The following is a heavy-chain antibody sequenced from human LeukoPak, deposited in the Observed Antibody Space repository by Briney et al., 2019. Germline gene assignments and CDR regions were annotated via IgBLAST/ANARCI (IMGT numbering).Heavy chain of an antibody. J-gene: IGHJ4*02. D-gene: IGHD5-24*01. V-gene: IGHV3-66*04. Sequence: PGGSLRLSCAASGFTFTTYWMSWVRQAPGKGLEWVSIIYTGGSTYYADSVKGRFIISRDNSNNTLYLQMNSLRAEDTAMYYCARPRWGPNDYWGRGTLVTVSS. CDR3: ARPRWGPNDY. CDR1: GFTFTTYW. CDR2: IYTGGST.